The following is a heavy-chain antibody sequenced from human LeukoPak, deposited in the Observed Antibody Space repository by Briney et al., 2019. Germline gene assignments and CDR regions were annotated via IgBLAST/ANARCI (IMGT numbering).Heavy chain of an antibody. CDR2: IRSKAYGGTT. CDR3: TRVGTTVTSLYYFDY. V-gene: IGHV3-49*03. CDR1: GFTFGDYA. Sequence: GGSLRLSCTASGFTFGDYAMSWFRQAPGKGLEWVGFIRSKAYGGTTEYAASVKGRFTISRDDSKSIAYLQMNSLKTEDTAVYYCTRVGTTVTSLYYFDYWGQGTLVTVSS. D-gene: IGHD4-11*01. J-gene: IGHJ4*02.